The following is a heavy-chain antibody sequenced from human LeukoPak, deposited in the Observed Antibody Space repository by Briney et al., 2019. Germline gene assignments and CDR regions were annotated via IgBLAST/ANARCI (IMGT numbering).Heavy chain of an antibody. Sequence: GRSLRLSCAASGFTFSSYGMHWVRQAPGKGLEWVAVISYDGSNKYYADSVKGRLTISRDNSKNTLYLQMNSLRAEDTAVYYCAKDQEDIVVVPAAMPEYYFDYWGQGTLVTVSS. V-gene: IGHV3-30*18. D-gene: IGHD2-2*01. J-gene: IGHJ4*02. CDR3: AKDQEDIVVVPAAMPEYYFDY. CDR1: GFTFSSYG. CDR2: ISYDGSNK.